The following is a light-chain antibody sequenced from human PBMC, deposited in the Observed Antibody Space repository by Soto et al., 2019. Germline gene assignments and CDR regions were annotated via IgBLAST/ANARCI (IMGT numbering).Light chain of an antibody. CDR2: DVN. V-gene: IGLV2-11*01. CDR1: SSDVGGYNY. CDR3: CSYEGSDTLGVV. Sequence: QSALTQPRSVSGSPGQSVTISCTGTSSDVGGYNYVSWYQQHPGKAPKLILFDVNKRPSGVPDRFSGSKSGNTASLTITGLQSEDEADYYCCSYEGSDTLGVVFGAGTKLTVL. J-gene: IGLJ2*01.